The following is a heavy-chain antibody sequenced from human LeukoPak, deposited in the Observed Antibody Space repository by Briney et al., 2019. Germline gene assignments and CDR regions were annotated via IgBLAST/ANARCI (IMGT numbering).Heavy chain of an antibody. V-gene: IGHV6-1*01. CDR2: TYYRSKWYN. CDR1: GDSVSSNSAA. CDR3: ARESTPSIAAAYFDY. D-gene: IGHD6-13*01. Sequence: SQTLSLTCAIPGDSVSSNSAAWNWIRQSPSRGLEWLGRTYYRSKWYNDYAVSVKSRITINPDTSKNQFSLQLNSVTPEDTAVYYCARESTPSIAAAYFDYWGQGTLVTVSP. J-gene: IGHJ4*02.